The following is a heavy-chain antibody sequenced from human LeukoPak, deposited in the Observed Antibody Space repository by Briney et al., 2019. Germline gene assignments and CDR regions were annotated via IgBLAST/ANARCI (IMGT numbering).Heavy chain of an antibody. Sequence: PGGSLRLSFTTSGFIFSSKWMTWVRQAPGKGLEWVANIKYDGSEKYYMDSVKGRFTISRDDAKNSLYLQMNSLRADDTSLYYCVKDWESKSSGWLTRNWFDPWGQGTLVTVSS. CDR3: VKDWESKSSGWLTRNWFDP. J-gene: IGHJ5*02. V-gene: IGHV3-7*03. CDR2: IKYDGSEK. CDR1: GFIFSSKW. D-gene: IGHD6-19*01.